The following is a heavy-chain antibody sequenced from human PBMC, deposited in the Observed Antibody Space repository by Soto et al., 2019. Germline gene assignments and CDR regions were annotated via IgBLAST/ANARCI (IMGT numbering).Heavy chain of an antibody. CDR1: GYSFAGYW. CDR2: IDPSDSQT. J-gene: IGHJ4*02. CDR3: ARQIYDSDTGPNFQYYFDS. V-gene: IGHV5-10-1*01. D-gene: IGHD3-22*01. Sequence: GESLKISCKGSGYSFAGYWITWVRQKPGKGLEWMGRIDPSDSQTYYTPSFRGHVTISATKSITTVFLQWSSLRASDTAMYYCARQIYDSDTGPNFQYYFDSWGQGTPVTVSS.